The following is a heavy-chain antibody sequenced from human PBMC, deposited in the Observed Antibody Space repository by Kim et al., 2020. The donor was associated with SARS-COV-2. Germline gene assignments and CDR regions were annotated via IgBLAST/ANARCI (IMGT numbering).Heavy chain of an antibody. CDR2: IRSKAYGGTT. J-gene: IGHJ4*02. CDR3: TRVWVGSGGDYVWGSYRPTPAFDY. V-gene: IGHV3-49*04. CDR1: GFTFGDYA. Sequence: GGSLRLSCTASGFTFGDYAMSWVRQAPGKGLEWVGFIRSKAYGGTTEYAASVKGRFTISRDDSKSIAYLQMNSLKTEDTAVYYCTRVWVGSGGDYVWGSYRPTPAFDYWGQGTLVTVSS. D-gene: IGHD3-16*02.